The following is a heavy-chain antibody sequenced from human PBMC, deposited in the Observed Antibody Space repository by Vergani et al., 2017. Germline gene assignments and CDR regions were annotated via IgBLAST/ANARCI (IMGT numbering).Heavy chain of an antibody. V-gene: IGHV1-18*01. J-gene: IGHJ4*02. CDR1: GYTFTSYG. CDR3: ASEASRGYCTNCVCYTEYYFDY. CDR2: ISAYNGNT. Sequence: QVQLVQSGAEVKKPGASVKVSCKASGYTFTSYGISWVRPAPGQGLEWMGLISAYNGNTNYAQKLQGRVTMTTDTSTSTAYMELRGLRSDDTAVFYCASEASRGYCTNCVCYTEYYFDYWGQGTLVTVSS. D-gene: IGHD2-8*01.